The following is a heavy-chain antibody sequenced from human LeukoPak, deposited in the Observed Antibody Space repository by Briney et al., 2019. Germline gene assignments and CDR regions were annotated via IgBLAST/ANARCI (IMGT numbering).Heavy chain of an antibody. D-gene: IGHD2-15*01. Sequence: SETLSLTCAVSGDSISSGGYSWSWIRQPPGKGLEWIGYIYHSGSTYYNPSLKSRVTISVDRSKNQFSLKLSSVTAADTAVYYCARARVVAASYYFDYWGQGTLVTVSS. CDR3: ARARVVAASYYFDY. V-gene: IGHV4-30-2*01. J-gene: IGHJ4*02. CDR1: GDSISSGGYS. CDR2: IYHSGST.